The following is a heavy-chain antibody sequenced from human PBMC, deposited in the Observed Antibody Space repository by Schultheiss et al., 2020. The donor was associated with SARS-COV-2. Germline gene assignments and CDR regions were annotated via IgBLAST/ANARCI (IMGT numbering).Heavy chain of an antibody. J-gene: IGHJ2*01. V-gene: IGHV1-18*01. CDR1: GYTFTSYG. D-gene: IGHD2-15*01. CDR3: ARVGCSGGSCYRPGGYFDL. Sequence: ASVKVSCKASGYTFTSYGISWVRQAPGQGLEWMGWVTAYNSKTNYAQKFQGRVTITAEESTTTVYLELRSLRSEDTAVYYCARVGCSGGSCYRPGGYFDLWGRGTLVTVSS. CDR2: VTAYNSKT.